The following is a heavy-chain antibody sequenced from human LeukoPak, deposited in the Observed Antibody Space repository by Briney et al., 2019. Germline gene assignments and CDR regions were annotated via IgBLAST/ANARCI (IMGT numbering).Heavy chain of an antibody. J-gene: IGHJ6*03. CDR1: GFTFSSYW. V-gene: IGHV3-74*01. CDR3: ARDRKYSGSYYGSYYYYYMDV. CDR2: INSDGSST. Sequence: GGSLRLSCAASGFTFSSYWMHWVRQAPGKGLVWVSRINSDGSSTSYADSVKGRFTISRDNAKNTLYLQMNSLRAEDTAVYYCARDRKYSGSYYGSYYYYYMDVWGKGTTVTISS. D-gene: IGHD1-26*01.